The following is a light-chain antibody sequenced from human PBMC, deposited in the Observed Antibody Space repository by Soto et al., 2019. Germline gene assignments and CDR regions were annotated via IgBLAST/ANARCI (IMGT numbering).Light chain of an antibody. CDR2: AAS. Sequence: DIQMTQSPSSLSASVGDRVTITCRASQSISSYLNWYQQKPGKAPNLLIYAASSLQGGVPSRFTGSGSGADFNLTISSLQPEDFASYYCQQSYSTPLPFGGGTKVEIK. V-gene: IGKV1-39*01. CDR1: QSISSY. CDR3: QQSYSTPLP. J-gene: IGKJ4*01.